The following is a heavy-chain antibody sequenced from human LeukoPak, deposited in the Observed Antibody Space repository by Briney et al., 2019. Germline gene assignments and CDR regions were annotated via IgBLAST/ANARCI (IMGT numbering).Heavy chain of an antibody. CDR3: AKDRYSYAFEYSDS. J-gene: IGHJ4*02. CDR1: GFSFSSYG. CDR2: ISNDGSKK. V-gene: IGHV3-30*18. Sequence: GGSLRLSCAASGFSFSSYGMHWVRQAPGKGLDWVAVISNDGSKKYYADSVKGRFTISRDNSKNTLSLQVSSLRTEDTAVYYCAKDRYSYAFEYSDSWGQGTLVTVSS. D-gene: IGHD5-18*01.